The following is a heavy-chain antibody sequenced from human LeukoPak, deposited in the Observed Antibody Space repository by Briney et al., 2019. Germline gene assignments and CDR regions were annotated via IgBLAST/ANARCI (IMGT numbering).Heavy chain of an antibody. J-gene: IGHJ4*02. Sequence: PSETLSLTCTVSGGSISSYYWSWIRQPPGKGLEWIGYIYTSGSTNYNPSLKSRVTISVDTSKNQFSLKLSSVTAADTAVYYCARRGAGYYGSGSYYSLDYWGQGTLVTVSS. CDR3: ARRGAGYYGSGSYYSLDY. CDR2: IYTSGST. CDR1: GGSISSYY. D-gene: IGHD3-10*01. V-gene: IGHV4-4*09.